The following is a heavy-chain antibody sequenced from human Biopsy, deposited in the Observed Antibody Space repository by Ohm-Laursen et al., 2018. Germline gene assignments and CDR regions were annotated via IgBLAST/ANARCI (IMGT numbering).Heavy chain of an antibody. CDR3: ARDRWPHVTLLGLVVFDF. CDR1: GYTFTNYG. D-gene: IGHD3-3*01. J-gene: IGHJ4*02. CDR2: ISPFIGDT. V-gene: IGHV1-18*01. Sequence: ASVKVSCKASGYTFTNYGISWVRQAPGQGLEWMGWISPFIGDTDYAQKLQGRVTMTTDTSTSTAYMDLRSLRSDDTAVYYCARDRWPHVTLLGLVVFDFWGQGTLAIVSS.